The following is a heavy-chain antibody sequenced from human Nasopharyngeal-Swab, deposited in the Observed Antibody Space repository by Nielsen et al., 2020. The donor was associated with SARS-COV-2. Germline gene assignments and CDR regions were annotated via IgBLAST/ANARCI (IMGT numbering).Heavy chain of an antibody. Sequence: PGKGLEWIGYIYYSGSTYYNPSPKSRVTISVDTSKNQFSLKLSSVTAADTAVYYCARGPSAVVTPMGAGGFDYWGQGTLVTVSS. V-gene: IGHV4-30-4*01. CDR2: IYYSGST. D-gene: IGHD4-23*01. J-gene: IGHJ4*02. CDR3: ARGPSAVVTPMGAGGFDY.